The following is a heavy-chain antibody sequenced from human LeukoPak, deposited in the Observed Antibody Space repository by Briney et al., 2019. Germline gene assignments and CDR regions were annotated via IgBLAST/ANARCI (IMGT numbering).Heavy chain of an antibody. CDR1: GYTFTSYG. J-gene: IGHJ6*03. D-gene: IGHD3-3*01. V-gene: IGHV1-18*01. Sequence: ASVKVSCKASGYTFTSYGIGWVRQAPGQGLEWMGWISAYNGNTNYAQKLQGRVTMTTDTSTSTAYMELRSLRSDDTAVYYCARDYYDFWSGSHYYYYMDVWGKGTTVTVSS. CDR2: ISAYNGNT. CDR3: ARDYYDFWSGSHYYYYMDV.